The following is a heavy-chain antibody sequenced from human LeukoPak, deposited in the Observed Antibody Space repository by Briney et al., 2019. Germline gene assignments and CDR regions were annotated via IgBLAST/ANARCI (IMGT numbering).Heavy chain of an antibody. CDR1: GGSFSGYY. V-gene: IGHV4-34*01. J-gene: IGHJ1*01. Sequence: SETLSLTCAVYGGSFSGYYWSWIRQPPGKGLEWIGEINHSGSTNYNPSLKSRVTISVDTSKNQFSLKLSSVTAADTAVYYCLGYCSSTSCSEHFQHWGQGTLVTVSS. D-gene: IGHD2-2*01. CDR2: INHSGST. CDR3: LGYCSSTSCSEHFQH.